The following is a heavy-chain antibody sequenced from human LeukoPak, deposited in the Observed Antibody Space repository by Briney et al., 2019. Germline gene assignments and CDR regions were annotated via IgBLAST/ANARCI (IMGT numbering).Heavy chain of an antibody. V-gene: IGHV3-48*04. CDR3: ARDPGGTPLNWFDP. D-gene: IGHD3-16*01. J-gene: IGHJ5*02. CDR2: ISSSSSTI. CDR1: GFTFSSYS. Sequence: GGSLRLSCAASGFTFSSYSMNWVRQAPGKGLEWVSYISSSSSTIYYADSVKGRFTISRDNAKNSLYLQMNSLRAEDTAVYYCARDPGGTPLNWFDPWGREPWSPSPQ.